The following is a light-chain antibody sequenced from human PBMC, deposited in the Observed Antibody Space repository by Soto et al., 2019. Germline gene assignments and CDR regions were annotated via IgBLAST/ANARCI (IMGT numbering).Light chain of an antibody. CDR1: QSVSSN. CDR2: GAS. Sequence: ETVMTQSPATLSVSPGERVTLSCRASQSVSSNLAWYQQKPGQVPRLLIYGASTRATGFPARFSGSGSGTEFTLTITSLQSEDFAVYYCQQYNDCPVTFGQGTRLEIK. V-gene: IGKV3-15*01. CDR3: QQYNDCPVT. J-gene: IGKJ5*01.